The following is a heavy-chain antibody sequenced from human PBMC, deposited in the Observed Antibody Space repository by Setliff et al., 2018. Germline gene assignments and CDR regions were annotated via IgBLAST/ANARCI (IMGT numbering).Heavy chain of an antibody. CDR2: ISGDGRTI. CDR1: GFDFSYYY. J-gene: IGHJ6*02. CDR3: ISLWLGYYGLDV. D-gene: IGHD5-18*01. V-gene: IGHV3-11*04. Sequence: PGGSLRLSCVASGFDFSYYYMSWARQAPGKGLEWISKISGDGRTIYQADSVRGRFTISRDNADNSLYLQMNSLRADDTALYYCISLWLGYYGLDVWGQGTTVTVSS.